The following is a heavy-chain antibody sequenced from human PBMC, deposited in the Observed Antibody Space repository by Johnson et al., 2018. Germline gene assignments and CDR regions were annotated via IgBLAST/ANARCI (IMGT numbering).Heavy chain of an antibody. CDR1: GFTFRDYY. CDR2: ISGSGDHT. V-gene: IGHV3-11*01. Sequence: VQLVESGGGLVKPGGSLRLSCAASGFTFRDYYMSWIRQAPGKGLEWLSYISGSGDHTPFVESVKGRFTLSRGNADNSLYLQMNSLRVEDTAVYSCARVRPREAGYFDYWGQGSLVTVSS. CDR3: ARVRPREAGYFDY. D-gene: IGHD5-24*01. J-gene: IGHJ4*02.